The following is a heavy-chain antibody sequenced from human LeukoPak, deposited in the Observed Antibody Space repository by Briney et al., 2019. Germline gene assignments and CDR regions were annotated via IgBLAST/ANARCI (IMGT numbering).Heavy chain of an antibody. CDR1: GGSISSYY. J-gene: IGHJ4*02. Sequence: PSETLSLTCTVSGGSISSYYWSWIRQPPGKGLEWIGYIYYSGSTNYNPSLKSRVTISVDTSKNQFSLKLNSVTAADTAVYHCARHESASYLGGFDYWGQGTLVTVSS. CDR3: ARHESASYLGGFDY. D-gene: IGHD3-10*01. CDR2: IYYSGST. V-gene: IGHV4-59*08.